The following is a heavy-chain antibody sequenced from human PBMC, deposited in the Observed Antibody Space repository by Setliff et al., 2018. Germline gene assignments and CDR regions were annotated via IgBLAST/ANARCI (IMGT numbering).Heavy chain of an antibody. V-gene: IGHV1-69*13. CDR2: IIPIFGTA. CDR1: GGTFSSYA. J-gene: IGHJ4*02. D-gene: IGHD3-3*01. Sequence: SVKVSCKASGGTFSSYAISWVRQAPGQGLEWMGGIIPIFGTANYAQKFQGRVTITADESTSTAYMELSSLRSEDTAVYYCASSRDYNFWSGYPPALDYWGQGTLVTVSS. CDR3: ASSRDYNFWSGYPPALDY.